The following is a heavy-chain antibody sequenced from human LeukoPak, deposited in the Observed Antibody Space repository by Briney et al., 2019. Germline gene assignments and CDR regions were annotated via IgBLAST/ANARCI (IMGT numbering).Heavy chain of an antibody. CDR3: ARSNWGKLDY. D-gene: IGHD7-27*01. V-gene: IGHV3-30-3*01. CDR2: ISYDGSNK. CDR1: GFTFSSYA. J-gene: IGHJ4*02. Sequence: GRSLRLSCAASGFTFSSYAMHWVRQAPGKGLEWVAVISYDGSNKYYADSVKGRFTISRDNSKNTLYLQMNSLRAEDTAVYYCARSNWGKLDYWGQGTLVTVSS.